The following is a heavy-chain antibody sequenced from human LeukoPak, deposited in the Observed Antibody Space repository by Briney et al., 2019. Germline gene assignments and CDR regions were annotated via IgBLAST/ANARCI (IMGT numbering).Heavy chain of an antibody. CDR1: GYTFTSYG. D-gene: IGHD6-13*01. Sequence: ASVKVSCKASGYTFTSYGISWVRQAPGQGLEWMGWISAYNGNTNYAQKLQGRVTMTTDTSTSTAYMELRSLRSDDTAVYYCAREGPQQLARNWFDPWGQGTLVTVSS. CDR2: ISAYNGNT. CDR3: AREGPQQLARNWFDP. V-gene: IGHV1-18*01. J-gene: IGHJ5*02.